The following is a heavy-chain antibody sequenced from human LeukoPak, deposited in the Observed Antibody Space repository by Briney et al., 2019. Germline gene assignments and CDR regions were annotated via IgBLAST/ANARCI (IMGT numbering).Heavy chain of an antibody. J-gene: IGHJ6*02. V-gene: IGHV3-74*01. CDR3: ARDSFGSCYYYGMDV. CDR2: INSDGSWT. D-gene: IGHD3-10*01. CDR1: RNYW. Sequence: GGSLRLSCAASRNYWMHWVRQAPGKGPVWVSHINSDGSWTGYADSVKGRFTISRDNAKNSLYLQMNSLRAEDTAVYYCARDSFGSCYYYGMDVWGQGTTVTVSS.